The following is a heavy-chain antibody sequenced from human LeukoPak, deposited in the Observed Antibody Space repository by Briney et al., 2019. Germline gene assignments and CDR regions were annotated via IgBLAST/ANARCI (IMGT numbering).Heavy chain of an antibody. CDR3: ARDNGYSYGYGMDV. CDR2: IYYSGST. J-gene: IGHJ6*02. V-gene: IGHV4-59*01. CDR1: GFTFSSYW. D-gene: IGHD5-18*01. Sequence: PGGSLRLSCAASGFTFSSYWMSWIRQPPGKGLEWIGYIYYSGSTNYNPSLKSRVTISVDTSKNQFSLKLSSVTAADTAVYYCARDNGYSYGYGMDVWGQGTTVTVSS.